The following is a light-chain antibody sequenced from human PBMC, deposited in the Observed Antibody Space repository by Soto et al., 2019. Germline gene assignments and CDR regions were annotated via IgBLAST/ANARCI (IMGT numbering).Light chain of an antibody. V-gene: IGKV1-5*03. CDR3: QQYNDYSWT. CDR2: KAS. CDR1: QSISAW. J-gene: IGKJ1*01. Sequence: DIQMTQSPSTLYSSLGDRVSINCRASQSISAWLAWYQQKPGKAPRLLIYKASTLEIGVPSRFSGSASGTEGTLTISRLKKDDVPTYYCQQYNDYSWTFGQGTKVDIK.